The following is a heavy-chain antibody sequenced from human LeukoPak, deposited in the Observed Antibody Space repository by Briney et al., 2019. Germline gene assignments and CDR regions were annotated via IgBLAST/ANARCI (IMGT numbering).Heavy chain of an antibody. CDR2: IRSDGSST. Sequence: GGSLRLSCAASGSTFSSYWMHWVRQAPGKGLVWVSHIRSDGSSTNYADSVKGRFTISRDNAKSTLYLQMNSLRAGDTAVYYCARASGSGSHYPFDYWGQGTLVTVSS. J-gene: IGHJ4*02. CDR1: GSTFSSYW. D-gene: IGHD3-10*01. CDR3: ARASGSGSHYPFDY. V-gene: IGHV3-74*01.